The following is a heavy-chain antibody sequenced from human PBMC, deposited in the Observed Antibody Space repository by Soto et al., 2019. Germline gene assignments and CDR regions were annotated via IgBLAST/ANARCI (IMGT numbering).Heavy chain of an antibody. D-gene: IGHD4-17*01. CDR1: GFTFDDYA. CDR3: AKDPYGDYAVSAFDI. V-gene: IGHV3-9*01. Sequence: EVQLVESGGGLVQPGRSLRLSCAASGFTFDDYAMHWVRQAPGKGLEWVSGISWNSGSIGYADSVKGRFTISRDNAKNYLYLQMNSLRAEDTALYYCAKDPYGDYAVSAFDIWGQGTMVTVSS. J-gene: IGHJ3*02. CDR2: ISWNSGSI.